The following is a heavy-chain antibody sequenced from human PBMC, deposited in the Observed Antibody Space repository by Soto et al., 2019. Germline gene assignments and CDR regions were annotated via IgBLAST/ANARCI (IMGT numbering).Heavy chain of an antibody. CDR3: ARETAHKSIAVAGILLYYYGMDV. CDR1: GFTFSSYS. V-gene: IGHV3-48*02. CDR2: ISSSSSTI. Sequence: GGSLRLSCAASGFTFSSYSMNWVRQAPGKGLEWVSYISSSSSTIYYADSVKGRFTISRDNAKNSLYLQMNSLRDEDTAVYYCARETAHKSIAVAGILLYYYGMDVWGQGTTVTVSS. J-gene: IGHJ6*02. D-gene: IGHD6-19*01.